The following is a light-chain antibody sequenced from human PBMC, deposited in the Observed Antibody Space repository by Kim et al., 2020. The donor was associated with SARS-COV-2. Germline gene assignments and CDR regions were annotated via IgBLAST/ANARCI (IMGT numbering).Light chain of an antibody. J-gene: IGKJ1*01. V-gene: IGKV1-27*01. Sequence: DIQMTQSPSSLSASVGDRVTITCRASQGISNYLVWYQQKPGKVPKVLIYAASALQSGVPSRFSGSGSGTDFTLIISSLQPEDAATYYCQNYNGFPWKFGQGTKVDIK. CDR2: AAS. CDR1: QGISNY. CDR3: QNYNGFPWK.